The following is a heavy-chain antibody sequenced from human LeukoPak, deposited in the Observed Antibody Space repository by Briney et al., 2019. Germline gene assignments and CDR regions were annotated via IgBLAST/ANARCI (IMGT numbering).Heavy chain of an antibody. J-gene: IGHJ4*02. D-gene: IGHD2-15*01. CDR1: GYTLTELS. Sequence: ASVKVSCKVSGYTLTELSMYWVRQAPGKGLEWMGGFDPEDGETIYAQKFQGRVTMTEDTSTDTAYMELSSLRSEDTAVYYCAREDPLVAARGLDYWGQGTLVTVSS. CDR2: FDPEDGET. CDR3: AREDPLVAARGLDY. V-gene: IGHV1-24*01.